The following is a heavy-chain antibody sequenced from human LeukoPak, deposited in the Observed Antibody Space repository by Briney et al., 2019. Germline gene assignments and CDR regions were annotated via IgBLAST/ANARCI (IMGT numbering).Heavy chain of an antibody. D-gene: IGHD1-1*01. J-gene: IGHJ4*01. CDR1: GLTISGFW. CDR3: IREVQVRASASLGL. Sequence: PGGSLRLSCAASGLTISGFWVHWVRQVPGEGLVWVARMNSAGTTINYADSVKGRFTISRDNVRNTLHLQMNNLSLEDTAVYFCIREVQVRASASLGLWGRGTLVTVS. V-gene: IGHV3-74*01. CDR2: MNSAGTTI.